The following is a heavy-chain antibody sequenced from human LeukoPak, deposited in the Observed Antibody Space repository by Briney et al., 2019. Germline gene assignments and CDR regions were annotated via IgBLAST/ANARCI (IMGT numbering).Heavy chain of an antibody. V-gene: IGHV3-64*01. CDR3: ARATVKWGNAFDF. Sequence: PGGSLRLSCAASGFSLRSYAMNWVRQAPGKGLEHVSAISGDGGTTSYANSVKGRFTISRDNSKNMLYLQMGSLRHKDTAVYYCARATVKWGNAFDFWGQGTMVTVSS. CDR2: ISGDGGTT. D-gene: IGHD7-27*01. J-gene: IGHJ3*01. CDR1: GFSLRSYA.